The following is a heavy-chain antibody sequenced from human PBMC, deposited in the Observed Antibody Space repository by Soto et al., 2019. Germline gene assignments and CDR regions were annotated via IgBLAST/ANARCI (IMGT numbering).Heavy chain of an antibody. CDR3: AKAMIVVVTPFDY. V-gene: IGHV3-20*04. J-gene: IGHJ4*02. Sequence: GVSLRLSCAASGFTFDDYGMSWVRQAPGKGLEWVSGINWNGGSTGYADSVKGRFTISRDNAKNSLYLQMNSLRAEDTAVYYCAKAMIVVVTPFDYWGQGTLVTVSS. D-gene: IGHD3-22*01. CDR1: GFTFDDYG. CDR2: INWNGGST.